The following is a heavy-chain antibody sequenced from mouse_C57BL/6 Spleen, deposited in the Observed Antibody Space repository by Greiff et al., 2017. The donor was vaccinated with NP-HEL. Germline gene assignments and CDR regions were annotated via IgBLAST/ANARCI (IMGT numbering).Heavy chain of an antibody. CDR1: GFTFGSYG. CDR2: ISSGGSYT. CDR3: ARHEVGAMDY. J-gene: IGHJ4*01. V-gene: IGHV5-6*01. D-gene: IGHD1-1*02. Sequence: EVQGVESGGDLVKPGGSLKLSCAASGFTFGSYGMSWVRQTPDKRLEWVATISSGGSYTYYPDSVKGRFTISRDNAKNTLYLQMSSLKSEDTAMYYCARHEVGAMDYWGQGTSVTVSS.